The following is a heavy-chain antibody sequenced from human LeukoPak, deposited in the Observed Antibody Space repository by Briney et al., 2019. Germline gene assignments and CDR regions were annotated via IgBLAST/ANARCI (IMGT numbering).Heavy chain of an antibody. V-gene: IGHV4-34*01. Sequence: PSETLSLTCAVYGGSFSGYYWSWIRQPPGKGLEWIGEINHSGSTNYNPSLKSRVTISVDTSKNQFSLKLSSVTAADTAVYYCARYVIKLRYFDWTPMDVWGKGTTVTISS. CDR2: INHSGST. J-gene: IGHJ6*03. CDR1: GGSFSGYY. CDR3: ARYVIKLRYFDWTPMDV. D-gene: IGHD3-9*01.